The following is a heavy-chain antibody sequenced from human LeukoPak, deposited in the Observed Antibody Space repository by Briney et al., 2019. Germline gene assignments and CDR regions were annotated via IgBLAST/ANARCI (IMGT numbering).Heavy chain of an antibody. J-gene: IGHJ6*02. CDR1: GGSFSGYY. CDR2: IYYSGST. CDR3: ARTKVPQDYYGSGSRLYYYGMDV. V-gene: IGHV4-34*01. Sequence: PSETLSLTCAVYGGSFSGYYWSWIRQPPGKGLEWIGSIYYSGSTYYNPSLKSRVTISVDTSKNQFSLKLSSVTAADTAVYYCARTKVPQDYYGSGSRLYYYGMDVWGQGTTVTVSS. D-gene: IGHD3-10*01.